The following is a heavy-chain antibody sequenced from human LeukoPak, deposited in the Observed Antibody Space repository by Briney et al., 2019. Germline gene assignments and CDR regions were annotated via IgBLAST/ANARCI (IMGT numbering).Heavy chain of an antibody. V-gene: IGHV3-64*01. CDR2: ISSNGGST. J-gene: IGHJ6*03. CDR1: GFTFSSYA. Sequence: GGSLRLSCAASGFTFSSYAMHWVRQAPGKGLEYVSAISSNGGSTYYANSVKGRFIISRDNSKNTLYLQMGSLRAEDMAVYYCARVGSGHPYYYYYYYMDVWGKGTTVTVSS. D-gene: IGHD3-3*01. CDR3: ARVGSGHPYYYYYYYMDV.